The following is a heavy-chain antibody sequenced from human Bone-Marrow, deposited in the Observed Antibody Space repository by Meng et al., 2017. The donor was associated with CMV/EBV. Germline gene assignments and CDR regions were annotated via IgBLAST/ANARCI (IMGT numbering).Heavy chain of an antibody. CDR3: AKDSNYDFWSADY. J-gene: IGHJ4*02. CDR1: GFTFDDYA. Sequence: SLKISCAASGFTFDDYAMHWVRQAPGKGLEWVSGISWNSGSIGYADSVKGRFTISRDNAKNSLYLQMNSLRAEDTALYYCAKDSNYDFWSADYWGQGTLVTGSS. V-gene: IGHV3-9*01. D-gene: IGHD3-3*01. CDR2: ISWNSGSI.